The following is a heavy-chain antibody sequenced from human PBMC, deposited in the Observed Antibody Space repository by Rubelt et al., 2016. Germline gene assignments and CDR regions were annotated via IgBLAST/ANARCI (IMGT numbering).Heavy chain of an antibody. CDR3: AHMTSGWYLFDY. CDR1: GGSISSSSYY. V-gene: IGHV2-5*02. CDR2: IYWDDDK. D-gene: IGHD6-19*01. J-gene: IGHJ4*02. Sequence: QESGPGLVKPSETLSLTCTVSGGSISSSSYYWGWIRQPPGKALEWLALIYWDDDKRYSPSLKSRLTITKDTSKNQVVLTMTNMDPVDTATYYCAHMTSGWYLFDYWGQGTLVTVSS.